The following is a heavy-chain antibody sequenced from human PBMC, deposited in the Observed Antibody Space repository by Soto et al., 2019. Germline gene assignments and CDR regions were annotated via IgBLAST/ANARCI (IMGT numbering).Heavy chain of an antibody. Sequence: PSETLSLTCTVSGGSISSGGYYWSWIRQHPGKGLEWIGYIYYSGSTYYNPSLKSRVTISVDTSKSQFSLKLSSVTAADTAVYYCARDYCSGGSCFDYWGQGTLVTVSS. CDR1: GGSISSGGYY. D-gene: IGHD2-15*01. CDR3: ARDYCSGGSCFDY. V-gene: IGHV4-31*03. J-gene: IGHJ4*02. CDR2: IYYSGST.